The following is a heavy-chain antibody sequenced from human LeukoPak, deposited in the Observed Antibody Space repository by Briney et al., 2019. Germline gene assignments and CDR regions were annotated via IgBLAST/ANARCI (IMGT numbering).Heavy chain of an antibody. CDR1: GGSISIYY. CDR2: IYTSGST. Sequence: PSETLSLTCTVSGGSISIYYWSWIRQPAGKGLEWIGRIYTSGSTNYNPSLKSRVTMSVDTSKNQFSLKLSSVTAADTAVYYCARSYYYDSSGYYYIDYWGQGTLVTVSS. D-gene: IGHD3-22*01. CDR3: ARSYYYDSSGYYYIDY. J-gene: IGHJ4*02. V-gene: IGHV4-4*07.